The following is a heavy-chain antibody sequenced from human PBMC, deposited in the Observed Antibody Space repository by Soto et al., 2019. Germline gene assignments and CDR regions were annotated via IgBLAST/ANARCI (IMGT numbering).Heavy chain of an antibody. V-gene: IGHV3-7*05. CDR1: GFTFSSYW. J-gene: IGHJ5*02. D-gene: IGHD6-6*01. CDR3: ARDPTPIAARPFWFDP. Sequence: EVQLVESGGGLVQPGGSLRLSCAASGFTFSSYWMSWVRQAPGKGLEWVANIKQDGSEKYYVDSVKGRFTISRDNAKNSLDLQMNSLRAEDTAVYYCARDPTPIAARPFWFDPWGQGTLVTVSS. CDR2: IKQDGSEK.